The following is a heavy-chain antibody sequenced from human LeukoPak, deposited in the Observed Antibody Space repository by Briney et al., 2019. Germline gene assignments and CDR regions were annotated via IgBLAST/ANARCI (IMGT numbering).Heavy chain of an antibody. D-gene: IGHD2-2*01. V-gene: IGHV4-61*02. Sequence: NPSETLSLTCTVSGGSISSGSYYWSWIRQPAGKGLEWIGRIYTSGSTNYNPSLKSRVTISVDTSKNQFSLKLSSMTAADTAVYYCARDHCSSTSCYYGVDYWGQGTLVTVSS. J-gene: IGHJ4*02. CDR3: ARDHCSSTSCYYGVDY. CDR1: GGSISSGSYY. CDR2: IYTSGST.